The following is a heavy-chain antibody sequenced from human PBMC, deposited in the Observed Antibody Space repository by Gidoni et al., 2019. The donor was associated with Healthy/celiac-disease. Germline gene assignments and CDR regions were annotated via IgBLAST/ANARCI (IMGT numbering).Heavy chain of an antibody. V-gene: IGHV3-30-3*01. CDR3: AREADWNYKAPLDY. D-gene: IGHD1-7*01. Sequence: QVQLVESGGGVVQPGRSLRLSCAASGFTFRSYAMHWVRQAPGKGLEWVAVISYDGSNKYYADSVNGRFTISRDNSKNTLYLQMNSLRAEDTAVYYCAREADWNYKAPLDYWGQGTLVTVSS. J-gene: IGHJ4*02. CDR1: GFTFRSYA. CDR2: ISYDGSNK.